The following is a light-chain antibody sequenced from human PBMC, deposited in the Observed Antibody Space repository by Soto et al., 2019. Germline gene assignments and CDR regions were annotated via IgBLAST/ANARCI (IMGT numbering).Light chain of an antibody. CDR3: QQYNSYLGGS. CDR1: QSISSW. CDR2: KAS. J-gene: IGKJ1*01. V-gene: IGKV1-5*03. Sequence: DIQMTQSPSTLSASVGDRVTITCRASQSISSWLAWYQQKPGKAPKLLIYKASSLESGVPSRFSCSGSGTEFTLTISSLQPDDFATYYCQQYNSYLGGSFGQGTKVEIK.